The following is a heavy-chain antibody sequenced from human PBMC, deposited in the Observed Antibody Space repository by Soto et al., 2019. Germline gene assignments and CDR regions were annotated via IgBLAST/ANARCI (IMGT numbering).Heavy chain of an antibody. CDR2: TYYRSKWYN. CDR3: ARDYCSSTSCYRRWFDS. CDR1: GDSVSSNSAA. Sequence: SQTLSLTCAISGDSVSSNSAAWNWIRQSPSRGLEWLGRTYYRSKWYNDYAVSVKSRITINPDTSKNQFSLQLNSVTPEDTAVYYCARDYCSSTSCYRRWFDSWGQGTLVTVSS. D-gene: IGHD2-2*01. V-gene: IGHV6-1*01. J-gene: IGHJ5*01.